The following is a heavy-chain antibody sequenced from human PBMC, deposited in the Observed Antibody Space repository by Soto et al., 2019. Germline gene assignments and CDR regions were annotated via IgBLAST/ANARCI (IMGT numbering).Heavy chain of an antibody. D-gene: IGHD5-12*01. Sequence: QVQLVQSGAEVKKPGSSVRVSCKASGGTFSSYAISWVRQAPGQGLEWMGGIIPIFDTADYAQKFQGRVTIPAADSTSTAHMELSSLRSEDTAVYYCATHPMATITYYSGMDVWGQGTTVTVSS. CDR1: GGTFSSYA. CDR2: IIPIFDTA. V-gene: IGHV1-69*12. CDR3: ATHPMATITYYSGMDV. J-gene: IGHJ6*02.